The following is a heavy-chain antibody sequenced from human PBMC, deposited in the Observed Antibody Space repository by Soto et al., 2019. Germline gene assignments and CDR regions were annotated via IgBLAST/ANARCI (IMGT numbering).Heavy chain of an antibody. CDR3: ARLVTGEAGVTFWFDP. CDR2: MYYTGET. CDR1: GGAIHGYY. V-gene: IGHV4-59*01. Sequence: HVQLPESGPRLVKPSETLTPTCTDSGGAIHGYYWSLSRKGPRKELEWFGYMYYTGETTYNPSLTTQFSISSDKSNNLCSLNLTSVTAPETALSCWARLVTGEAGVTFWFDPWGPGTQFTVS. D-gene: IGHD6-19*01. J-gene: IGHJ5*02.